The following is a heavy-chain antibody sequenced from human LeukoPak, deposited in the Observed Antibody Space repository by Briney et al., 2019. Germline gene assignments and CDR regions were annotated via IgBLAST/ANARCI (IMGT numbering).Heavy chain of an antibody. D-gene: IGHD1-1*01. J-gene: IGHJ6*03. CDR2: ISGSGGST. CDR1: GFTFGSYA. Sequence: GSLRLSCAASGFTFGSYAMSWVRQAPGKGLEWVSAISGSGGSTYYADSVKGRFTISRDNSKNTLYLQMNSLRAEDTAVYYCAKIWRERTYYYYYYMGVWGKGTTVTVSS. CDR3: AKIWRERTYYYYYYMGV. V-gene: IGHV3-23*01.